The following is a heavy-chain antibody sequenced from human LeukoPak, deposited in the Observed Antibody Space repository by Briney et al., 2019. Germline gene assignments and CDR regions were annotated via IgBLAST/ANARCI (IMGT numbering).Heavy chain of an antibody. CDR1: GFTFSDYY. J-gene: IGHJ6*02. CDR3: AREHIVVVPAAITGYYGMDV. D-gene: IGHD2-2*01. V-gene: IGHV3-11*01. Sequence: PGGSLRLSCAASGFTFSDYYMSWIRQAPGKGLEWVSYSSSSGSTIYYADSVKGRFTISRDNAKNSLYLQMNSLRAEDTAVYYCAREHIVVVPAAITGYYGMDVWGQGTTVTVSS. CDR2: SSSSGSTI.